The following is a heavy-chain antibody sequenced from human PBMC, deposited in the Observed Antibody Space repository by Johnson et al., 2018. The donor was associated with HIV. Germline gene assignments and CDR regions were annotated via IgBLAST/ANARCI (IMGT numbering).Heavy chain of an antibody. V-gene: IGHV3-20*04. CDR2: INWNGGST. CDR3: ARATYYYDTTGYLTRPRAFDL. J-gene: IGHJ3*01. CDR1: GFTSDDYG. D-gene: IGHD3-22*01. Sequence: VQLVESGGGVVRPGGSLRLSCAAAGFTSDDYGMSWVRQAPGKGLEWVSGINWNGGSTGYEDSVKGRFTISRDNAKNSLYLQMNSLRPEDTALYYCARATYYYDTTGYLTRPRAFDLWGQGTMVTVSS.